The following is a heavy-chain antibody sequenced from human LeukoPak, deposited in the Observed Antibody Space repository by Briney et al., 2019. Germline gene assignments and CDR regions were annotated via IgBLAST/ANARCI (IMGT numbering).Heavy chain of an antibody. J-gene: IGHJ4*02. CDR3: ARHWGLADCDGDCYPFDY. Sequence: PSQTLSLTCDVSGGSISYYNYYWSWIRQQPGKGLEWIGNIDDSGSSYYTPSLKSRVTISVDTSRNQFSLKLSSVTAADTAVYYCARHWGLADCDGDCYPFDYWGQGTLVTVSS. CDR2: IDDSGSS. V-gene: IGHV4-30-4*01. CDR1: GGSISYYNYY. D-gene: IGHD2-21*02.